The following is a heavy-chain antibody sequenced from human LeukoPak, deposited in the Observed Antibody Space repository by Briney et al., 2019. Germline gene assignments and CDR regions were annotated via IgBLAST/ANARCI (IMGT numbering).Heavy chain of an antibody. D-gene: IGHD2-21*02. CDR3: ARSGDYDQPFDY. CDR2: IYYSGST. J-gene: IGHJ4*02. CDR1: GFTLSSYW. V-gene: IGHV4-59*01. Sequence: GSLRLSCAASGFTLSSYWMSWVRQAPGKGLEWIGYIYYSGSTNYNPSLKSRVTISVDTSKNQFSLKLSSVTAADTAVYYCARSGDYDQPFDYWGQGTLVTVSS.